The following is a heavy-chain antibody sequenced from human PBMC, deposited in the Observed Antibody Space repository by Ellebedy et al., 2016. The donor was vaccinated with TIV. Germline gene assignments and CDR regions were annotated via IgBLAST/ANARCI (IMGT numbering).Heavy chain of an antibody. CDR3: ARASGRAVTAKNDY. Sequence: AASVKVSCKASGYTFTNNAITWVRQAPGQGLEWLGWIRAYNGNTKYAQKLQGRVTMTTDTSTSTAYMELRSLGSDDTAVYYCARASGRAVTAKNDYWGQGTLVTVSS. D-gene: IGHD4-17*01. CDR1: GYTFTNNA. CDR2: IRAYNGNT. V-gene: IGHV1-18*01. J-gene: IGHJ4*02.